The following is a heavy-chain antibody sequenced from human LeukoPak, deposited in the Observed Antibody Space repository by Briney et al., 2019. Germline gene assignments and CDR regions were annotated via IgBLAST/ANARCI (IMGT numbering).Heavy chain of an antibody. CDR2: INPSGGST. CDR3: ARSDGDCSGGSCYYRMDI. Sequence: ASVKVSCKASGYTFTSYYMHWVRQAPGQGLEWMGIINPSGGSTSYAQKFQGRVTMTRDTSTSTVYMELSSLRSEDTAVYYCARSDGDCSGGSCYYRMDIWGQGTMVTVSS. CDR1: GYTFTSYY. D-gene: IGHD2-15*01. J-gene: IGHJ3*02. V-gene: IGHV1-46*01.